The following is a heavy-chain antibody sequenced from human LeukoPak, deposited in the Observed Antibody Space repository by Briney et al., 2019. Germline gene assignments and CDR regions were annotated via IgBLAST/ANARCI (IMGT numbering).Heavy chain of an antibody. CDR1: GFIFSNYG. D-gene: IGHD3-16*01. CDR2: IWFDGSNK. J-gene: IGHJ4*02. V-gene: IGHV3-33*01. Sequence: GGSLRLSCAASGFIFSNYGMHWVRQVPGKGLEWVATIWFDGSNKYYADSVKGRFTISRDNSKNTLYLQMSSLRAEDTAVYYCARILGSYSDYWGQGTLVTVSS. CDR3: ARILGSYSDY.